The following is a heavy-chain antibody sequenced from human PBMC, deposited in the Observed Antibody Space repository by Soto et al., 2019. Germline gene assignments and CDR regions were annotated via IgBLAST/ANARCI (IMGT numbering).Heavy chain of an antibody. CDR3: ARDTTMNAFDI. J-gene: IGHJ3*02. V-gene: IGHV3-30-3*01. CDR2: ISYDGSNK. Sequence: EGSLRLSCAASGFTFSSYAMHWVRQAPGKGLEWVAVISYDGSNKYYADSVKGRFTISRDNSKNTLYLQMNSLRAEDTAAYYCARDTTMNAFDIWGQGTMVTVSS. D-gene: IGHD3-22*01. CDR1: GFTFSSYA.